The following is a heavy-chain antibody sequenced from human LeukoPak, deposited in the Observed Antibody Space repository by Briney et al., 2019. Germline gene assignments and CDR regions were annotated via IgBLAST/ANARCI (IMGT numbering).Heavy chain of an antibody. J-gene: IGHJ4*02. Sequence: GGYLRLSCAASGFTFSSYSMNWVRRAPGKGLEWVSSISSSSSYIYFADSVKGRFTISRDNAKYSLYLQMNSLRAEDTAVYYCARQEPSDYWGQGTLVTVSS. CDR1: GFTFSSYS. V-gene: IGHV3-21*01. CDR3: ARQEPSDY. CDR2: ISSSSSYI.